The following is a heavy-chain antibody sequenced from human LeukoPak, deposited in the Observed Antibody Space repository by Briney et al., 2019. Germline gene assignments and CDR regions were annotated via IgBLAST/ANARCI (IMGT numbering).Heavy chain of an antibody. CDR3: AKAPYCTNGVCYAFDI. D-gene: IGHD2-8*01. J-gene: IGHJ3*02. CDR1: GFTFSSYG. V-gene: IGHV3-33*06. CDR2: IWYDGSNK. Sequence: GGSLRLSCAASGFTFSSYGMHWVRQAPGKGLEWVAVIWYDGSNKYYADSVKGRFTISRDNSKNTLYLQMNSLRAEDTAVYYCAKAPYCTNGVCYAFDIWGQGAMVTVSS.